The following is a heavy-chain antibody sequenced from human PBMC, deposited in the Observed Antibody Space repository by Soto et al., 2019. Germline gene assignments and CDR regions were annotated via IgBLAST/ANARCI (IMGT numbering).Heavy chain of an antibody. Sequence: GSLRLSCAASGFTFSSYGMHWVRQAPGKGLEWVAVISYDGSNKYYADSVKGRFTISRGNSKNTLYLQMNSLRAEDTAVYYCAKGRRKNWFDPWGQGTLVTVSS. CDR3: AKGRRKNWFDP. J-gene: IGHJ5*02. CDR1: GFTFSSYG. CDR2: ISYDGSNK. V-gene: IGHV3-30*18.